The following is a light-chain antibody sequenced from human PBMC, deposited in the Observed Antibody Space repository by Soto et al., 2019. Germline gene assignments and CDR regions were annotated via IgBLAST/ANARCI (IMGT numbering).Light chain of an antibody. CDR2: DVS. V-gene: IGLV2-14*03. J-gene: IGLJ2*01. CDR1: SSDVGGYNY. Sequence: QSVLTQPASVSGPPGQSITISCTGTSSDVGGYNYVSWYQQHPGKAPKLMIYDVSNRPSGVSNRFSGSKSGNTASLTISGFQAEDEADYYCSSYTSSSTLFGGGTKLTVL. CDR3: SSYTSSSTL.